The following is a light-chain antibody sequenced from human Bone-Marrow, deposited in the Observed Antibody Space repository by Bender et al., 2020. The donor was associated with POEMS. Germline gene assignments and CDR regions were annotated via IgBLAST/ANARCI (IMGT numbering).Light chain of an antibody. Sequence: QSALTQPASVSGSLGQSIILSCTGSSEDIGTYALVSLYQQHPGRAPNLIIYVDNKRPSGLSNRFSGSKSGNTASLKISGLQTDDEADYYCCSYAGGSTFSWMFGGGTKLTVL. V-gene: IGLV2-23*01. CDR3: CSYAGGSTFSWM. J-gene: IGLJ3*02. CDR2: VDN. CDR1: SEDIGTYAL.